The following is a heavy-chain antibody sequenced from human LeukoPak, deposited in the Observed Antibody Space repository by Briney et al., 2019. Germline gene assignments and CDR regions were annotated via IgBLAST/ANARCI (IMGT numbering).Heavy chain of an antibody. D-gene: IGHD6-19*01. V-gene: IGHV3-74*01. Sequence: GGSLRRSCAASGFTFSSYWMHWVRQAPGKGLVWVSRTNSDGSSTSYADSVKGRFTISRDNAKNTLYLQMNSLRAEDTAVYYCARDLRQWLTPYYFDYWGQGTLVTVSS. CDR1: GFTFSSYW. CDR3: ARDLRQWLTPYYFDY. J-gene: IGHJ4*02. CDR2: TNSDGSST.